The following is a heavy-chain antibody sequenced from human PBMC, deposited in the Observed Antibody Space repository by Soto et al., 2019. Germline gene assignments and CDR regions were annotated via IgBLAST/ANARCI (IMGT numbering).Heavy chain of an antibody. D-gene: IGHD2-15*01. V-gene: IGHV1-69*13. CDR1: AGTFSSDA. CDR2: IIPTSGTA. J-gene: IGHJ6*01. Sequence: SVKVTCNASAGTFSSDAFSWVRHAPGRGLEWMGGIIPTSGTANYAQKFQGRDTITADESTSTAYMEMSSLTSEDTAVYFCARRKGYCSGGICYYYYYGMDVWGQGTTAPVPS. CDR3: ARRKGYCSGGICYYYYYGMDV.